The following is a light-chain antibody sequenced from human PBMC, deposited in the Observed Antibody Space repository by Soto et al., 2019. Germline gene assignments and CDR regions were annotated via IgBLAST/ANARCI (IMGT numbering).Light chain of an antibody. V-gene: IGLV1-47*01. J-gene: IGLJ1*01. CDR3: AAWDDSLSGYV. Sequence: QAMVTQPPSASGTPGQRVTISCSGSSYNIGSNYVYWYQQLPGTAPKLLIYRNNQRPSGVPDRFSGSKSGTSASLAISGLRSEDEADYYCAAWDDSLSGYVFGTGTKVTVL. CDR1: SYNIGSNY. CDR2: RNN.